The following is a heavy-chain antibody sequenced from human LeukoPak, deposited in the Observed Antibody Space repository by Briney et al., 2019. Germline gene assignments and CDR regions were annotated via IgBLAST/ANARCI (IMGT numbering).Heavy chain of an antibody. J-gene: IGHJ4*02. D-gene: IGHD6-19*01. V-gene: IGHV4-59*01. CDR2: ISYSGRT. Sequence: SETLSLTSTVAAGSMSSYYWSWIRKPPAKGLEWIGYISYSGRTNYNPSLKSRVPISPDPTKNQFALKLSSVTAADTAVYYCAGGLQWLSFDQWGQGTLLTVSS. CDR1: AGSMSSYY. CDR3: AGGLQWLSFDQ.